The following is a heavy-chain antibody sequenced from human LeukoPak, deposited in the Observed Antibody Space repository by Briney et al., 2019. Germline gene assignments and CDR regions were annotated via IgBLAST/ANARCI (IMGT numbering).Heavy chain of an antibody. CDR1: GFTFSSYG. Sequence: PGGTLRLSCAASGFTFSSYGMSWVRQAPGKGLEWVSAISGSGGSTYYADSVKGRFTISRDNSKNTLYLQMNSLRAEDTAVYYCARDQYYGSGTYYNSSKGYFDYWGQGTLVTVSS. D-gene: IGHD3-10*01. V-gene: IGHV3-23*01. CDR3: ARDQYYGSGTYYNSSKGYFDY. CDR2: ISGSGGST. J-gene: IGHJ4*02.